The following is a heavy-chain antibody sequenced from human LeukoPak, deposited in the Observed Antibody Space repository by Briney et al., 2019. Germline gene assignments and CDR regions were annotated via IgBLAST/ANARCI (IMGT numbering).Heavy chain of an antibody. CDR3: ARDGGGNSRPFDY. CDR1: GGSFSGYY. J-gene: IGHJ4*02. Sequence: SETLSLTCAVYGGSFSGYYWSWIRQPPGKGLEWIGEINHSGSTNYNPSLKSRVTISVDTSKSQFSLKVSSVTAADTAVYYCARDGGGNSRPFDYWGQGTPVTVSS. D-gene: IGHD4-23*01. CDR2: INHSGST. V-gene: IGHV4-34*01.